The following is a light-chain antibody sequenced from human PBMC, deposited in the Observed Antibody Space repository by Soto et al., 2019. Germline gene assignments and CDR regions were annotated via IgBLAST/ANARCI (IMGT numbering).Light chain of an antibody. Sequence: EIVLTQSPGTLSLSPGERAILSCRASQSVNSNYLAWYQQKPGQAPRLLIYGASSRATGVPNRFSGSGSGTDFTLTISSLEPEDFAVYYCQQYDNWPHTFGQGTKLEI. CDR2: GAS. CDR3: QQYDNWPHT. J-gene: IGKJ2*01. CDR1: QSVNSNY. V-gene: IGKV3-20*01.